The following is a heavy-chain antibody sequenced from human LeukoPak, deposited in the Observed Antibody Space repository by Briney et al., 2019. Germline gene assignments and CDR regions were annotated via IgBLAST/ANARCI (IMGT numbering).Heavy chain of an antibody. D-gene: IGHD3-9*01. CDR1: GYTFTGYF. CDR3: ARGGGVDILTGFQY. CDR2: INPNSGGT. J-gene: IGHJ4*02. V-gene: IGHV1-2*02. Sequence: ASVTVSCKAAGYTFTGYFMHWVRQAPGQGLEWMGWINPNSGGTNYAQKFQGRVTMTRDTSISTAYMELSRLRSDDTAVYYCARGGGVDILTGFQYWGQGTLVTVSS.